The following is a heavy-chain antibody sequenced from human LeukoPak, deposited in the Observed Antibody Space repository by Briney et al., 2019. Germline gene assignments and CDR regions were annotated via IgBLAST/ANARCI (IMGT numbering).Heavy chain of an antibody. D-gene: IGHD6-19*01. V-gene: IGHV3-20*01. CDR3: ARDTAGQDAFDI. CDR1: GFTFDDYG. CDR2: INWNGGST. Sequence: GGSLRLSCAASGFTFDDYGMSWVRQAPGKGLEWVSGINWNGGSTGYADSVKGRFTISRDNAKNSLYLQMNSLRAEDTALYHCARDTAGQDAFDIWGQGTMVTVSS. J-gene: IGHJ3*02.